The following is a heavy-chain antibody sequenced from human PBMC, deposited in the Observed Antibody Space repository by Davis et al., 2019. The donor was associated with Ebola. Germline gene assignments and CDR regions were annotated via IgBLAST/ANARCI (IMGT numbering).Heavy chain of an antibody. Sequence: GESLKISCAASGFTVTSNYMSWVRQAPGKGLECVSLIYTGGTTYYADSVKGRFTISRDNSKNTLYLQMNSLRAEDTAVYYCARDRSTIFGVAPWGQGTLVTVSS. D-gene: IGHD3-3*01. CDR1: GFTVTSNY. CDR2: IYTGGTT. J-gene: IGHJ4*02. V-gene: IGHV3-66*01. CDR3: ARDRSTIFGVAP.